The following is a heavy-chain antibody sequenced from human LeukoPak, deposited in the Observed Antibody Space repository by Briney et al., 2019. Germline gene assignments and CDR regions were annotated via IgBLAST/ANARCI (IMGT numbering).Heavy chain of an antibody. V-gene: IGHV3-23*01. CDR2: IGGSGGRT. Sequence: GGSLRLSCAATGFTFRSHAMNWVRQAPGKGLEWVSGIGGSGGRTYYADSVTGRFTISRDNSKNTVYLQMNSLRAADTAVYYCARGRIAVALYYGMDVWGHGATVTVFS. J-gene: IGHJ6*02. CDR1: GFTFRSHA. CDR3: ARGRIAVALYYGMDV. D-gene: IGHD6-19*01.